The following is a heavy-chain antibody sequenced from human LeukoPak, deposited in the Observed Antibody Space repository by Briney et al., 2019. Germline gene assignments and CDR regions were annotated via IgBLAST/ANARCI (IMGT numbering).Heavy chain of an antibody. D-gene: IGHD6-13*01. CDR3: AKDLGRIAAAGTLDY. J-gene: IGHJ4*02. CDR1: GFTFSSYW. V-gene: IGHV3-7*03. CDR2: IKQDGSEK. Sequence: GGSLRLSCAASGFTFSSYWMSWVRQAPGKGLEWVANIKQDGSEKYYVDSVKGRFTISRDNAKNSLYLQMNSLRAEDTALYYCAKDLGRIAAAGTLDYWGQGTLVTVSS.